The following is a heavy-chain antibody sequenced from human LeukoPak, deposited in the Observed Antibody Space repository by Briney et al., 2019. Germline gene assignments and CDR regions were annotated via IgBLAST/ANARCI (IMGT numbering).Heavy chain of an antibody. CDR3: ARASMPGIPDRYYFDY. Sequence: GGSLRLSCAASGFTFSSYAMHWVRQAPGKGLEWVAVISYDGSNKYYADSVKGRFTISRDNSKTTLYLQMNSLRAEDTAVYYCARASMPGIPDRYYFDYWGQGTLVTVSS. D-gene: IGHD2/OR15-2a*01. J-gene: IGHJ4*02. V-gene: IGHV3-30*01. CDR1: GFTFSSYA. CDR2: ISYDGSNK.